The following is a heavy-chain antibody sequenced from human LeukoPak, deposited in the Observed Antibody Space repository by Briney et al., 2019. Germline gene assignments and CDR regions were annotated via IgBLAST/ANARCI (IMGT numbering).Heavy chain of an antibody. V-gene: IGHV1-2*02. J-gene: IGHJ4*02. CDR1: GYTFTVYY. CDR3: AGDSGSNYDY. Sequence: GASVKDSCKASGYTFTVYYMHWVRQAPGQGLEWMGWINPNSGGTNYAQKFQSRVTMTRDTSISTAYMELSRLRSDDTAVYYCAGDSGSNYDYWGQGTLVTVSS. CDR2: INPNSGGT. D-gene: IGHD4-11*01.